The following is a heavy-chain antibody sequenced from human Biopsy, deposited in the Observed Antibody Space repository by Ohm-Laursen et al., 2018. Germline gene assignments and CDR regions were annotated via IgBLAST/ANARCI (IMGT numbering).Heavy chain of an antibody. D-gene: IGHD6-19*01. CDR3: ARATNSAGWPYYYFYGMDV. Sequence: SQTLSLTCTVSGGSISSDYWSWIRQTPGKGLEWIGHIYYSGSTNYNPSLKSRVTISVDTSKNQFSLRLNSVTDADTAVYYCARATNSAGWPYYYFYGMDVWGQGTTVTVSS. V-gene: IGHV4-59*12. J-gene: IGHJ6*02. CDR1: GGSISSDY. CDR2: IYYSGST.